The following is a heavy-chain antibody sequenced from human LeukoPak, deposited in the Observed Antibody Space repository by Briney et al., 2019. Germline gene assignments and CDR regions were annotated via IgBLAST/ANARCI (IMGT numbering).Heavy chain of an antibody. D-gene: IGHD1-26*01. Sequence: GGSLRLSCAASGFTFSSYAMSWVRQAPGKGLEWVSAISGSGVGTYYADSVKGRFTISRDNSRNTLYLQMNSLRAEDTAVYFCAKPRRSYDAFGIWGQGTMVTVSS. CDR2: ISGSGVGT. CDR1: GFTFSSYA. CDR3: AKPRRSYDAFGI. J-gene: IGHJ3*02. V-gene: IGHV3-23*01.